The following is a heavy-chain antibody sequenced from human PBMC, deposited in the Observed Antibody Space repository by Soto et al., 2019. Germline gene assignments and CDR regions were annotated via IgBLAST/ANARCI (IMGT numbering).Heavy chain of an antibody. D-gene: IGHD4-17*01. Sequence: QVQLQQSGPRLVKPSESLPLTYTASSGPNRSHNWGWIRQPPGRGLEWIGYVYYTGDTAYNPSLSGRVTISADTSTNDISLTLNSVTAADTAVYYCVRQGIDYLHGLVDVWGQGTTVSVSS. V-gene: IGHV4-59*08. CDR1: SGPNRSHN. J-gene: IGHJ6*02. CDR2: VYYTGDT. CDR3: VRQGIDYLHGLVDV.